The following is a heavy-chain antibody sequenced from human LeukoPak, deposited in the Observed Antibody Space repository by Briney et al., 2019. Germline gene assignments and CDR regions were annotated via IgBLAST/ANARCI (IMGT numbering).Heavy chain of an antibody. CDR1: GLTFSSYG. CDR3: AKDVYYYDSSGYYLG. D-gene: IGHD3-22*01. V-gene: IGHV3-30*02. J-gene: IGHJ4*02. Sequence: GGSLRLSRAASGLTFSSYGMHWVRQVPGKGLEWVAFIRYDGSNKYYVDSVKGRFTISRDNSKNTLYLQMNSLRAEDTAVYYCAKDVYYYDSSGYYLGWGQGTLVTVSS. CDR2: IRYDGSNK.